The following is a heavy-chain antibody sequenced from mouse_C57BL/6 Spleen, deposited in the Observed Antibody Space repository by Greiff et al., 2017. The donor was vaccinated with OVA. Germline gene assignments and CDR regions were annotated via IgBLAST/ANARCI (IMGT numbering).Heavy chain of an antibody. D-gene: IGHD4-1*02. J-gene: IGHJ2*01. V-gene: IGHV1-5*01. CDR2: IYPGNSDT. CDR3: TPLQLVLGD. CDR1: GYTFTSYW. Sequence: EVQLQQSGTVLARPGASVKMSCKTSGYTFTSYWMHWVKQRPGQGLEWIGAIYPGNSDTRYNQKFNGKAKLTAVTSASPTYMELSSLTNVDSAVYYCTPLQLVLGDWGQGTTLTAAS.